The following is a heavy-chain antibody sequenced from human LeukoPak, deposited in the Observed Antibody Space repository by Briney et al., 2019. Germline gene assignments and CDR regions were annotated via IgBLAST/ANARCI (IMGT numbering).Heavy chain of an antibody. J-gene: IGHJ5*02. CDR3: ARDPLAAPTSRGWFDP. Sequence: SVKVSCKASGGTFSSYTISWVRQAPGQGLEWMGGIIPIFGTANYAQKFQGRVTITTDESTSTAYMELSSLRSEDTAVYYCARDPLAAPTSRGWFDPWGQGTLVTVSS. V-gene: IGHV1-69*05. D-gene: IGHD6-6*01. CDR1: GGTFSSYT. CDR2: IIPIFGTA.